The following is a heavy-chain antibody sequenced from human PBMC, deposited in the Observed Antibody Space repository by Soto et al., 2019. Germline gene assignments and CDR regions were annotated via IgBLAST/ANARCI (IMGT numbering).Heavy chain of an antibody. CDR3: AREDSPLVAGPYNSDGVDV. V-gene: IGHV1-3*01. CDR2: INPGNGNT. D-gene: IGHD6-19*01. Sequence: QIPLVQSGAEVKKPGASVKVSCKAPGYTFTTYAIHWVRLAPGQRPEWMAWINPGNGNTKYSQKFQGRVTITRDTSANTAYMQLSSLGSEDSAVYYCAREDSPLVAGPYNSDGVDVWGQGTTVTVS. CDR1: GYTFTTYA. J-gene: IGHJ6*02.